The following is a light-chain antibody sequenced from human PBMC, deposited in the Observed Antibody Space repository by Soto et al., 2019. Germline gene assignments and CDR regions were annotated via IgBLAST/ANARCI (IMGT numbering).Light chain of an antibody. CDR2: EVS. Sequence: QSVLTQPASVSGSPGQSITISCTGTSSDVGGYNYVSWYQQHPGKAPKLMIYEVSNRPSGVSNRFSGSKSGNTASLTISGLQAEDEADYYCRSYTRSSTRPYVFGTGTKLTVL. CDR1: SSDVGGYNY. V-gene: IGLV2-14*01. CDR3: RSYTRSSTRPYV. J-gene: IGLJ1*01.